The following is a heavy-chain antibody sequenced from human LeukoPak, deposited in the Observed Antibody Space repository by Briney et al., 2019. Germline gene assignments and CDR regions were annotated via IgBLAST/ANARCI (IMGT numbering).Heavy chain of an antibody. D-gene: IGHD3-22*01. V-gene: IGHV3-21*01. J-gene: IGHJ4*02. CDR3: ARPERITMIVVVQYLGY. CDR1: GFTFSSYS. Sequence: GGSLRLSCAASGFTFSSYSMNWVRQAPGKGLEWVSSISSSSSYIYYADSVKGRFTISRDNSKNTPYLQMNSLRAEDTAVYYCARPERITMIVVVQYLGYWGQGTLVTVSS. CDR2: ISSSSSYI.